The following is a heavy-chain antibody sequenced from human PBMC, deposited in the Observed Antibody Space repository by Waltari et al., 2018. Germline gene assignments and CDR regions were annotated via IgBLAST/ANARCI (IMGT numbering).Heavy chain of an antibody. Sequence: QVQLQESGPGLVKPSETLSLPCAVSGYSISSGYYWGWIRQPPGKGLEWIGSIYHSGSTYYNPSLKSRVTISVDTSKNQFSLKLSSVTAADTAVYYCATMRGGGSFHFAFDIWGQGTMVTVSS. D-gene: IGHD2-15*01. CDR3: ATMRGGGSFHFAFDI. J-gene: IGHJ3*02. CDR1: GYSISSGYY. CDR2: IYHSGST. V-gene: IGHV4-38-2*01.